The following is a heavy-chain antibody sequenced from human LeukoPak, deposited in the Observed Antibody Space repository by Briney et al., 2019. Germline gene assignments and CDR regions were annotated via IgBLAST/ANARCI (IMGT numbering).Heavy chain of an antibody. V-gene: IGHV1-2*02. CDR2: INPNSGST. D-gene: IGHD3-3*01. CDR1: GYTFTGYY. Sequence: GASVKVSCKASGYTFTGYYMHWVRQAPGQGLEWMGWINPNSGSTNYAQKFQGRVTMTRDTSISTAYMELSRLRSDDTAVYYCARGGYYDFWSGYFTFDYWGQGTLVTVSS. J-gene: IGHJ4*02. CDR3: ARGGYYDFWSGYFTFDY.